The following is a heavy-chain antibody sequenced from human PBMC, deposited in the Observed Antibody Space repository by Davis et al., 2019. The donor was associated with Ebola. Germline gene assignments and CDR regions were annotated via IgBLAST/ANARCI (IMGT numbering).Heavy chain of an antibody. D-gene: IGHD4-17*01. Sequence: GESLKISCEASGFTFSIYGMHWVRQAPGKGLEWVAVIWYAGNNKYYADSVKGRLTISRDNSKNALFLQMDSLRAEDTAVYYCAKDFHDYGDSTHTLDSWGQGTLVTVSS. V-gene: IGHV3-33*06. CDR1: GFTFSIYG. CDR3: AKDFHDYGDSTHTLDS. CDR2: IWYAGNNK. J-gene: IGHJ5*01.